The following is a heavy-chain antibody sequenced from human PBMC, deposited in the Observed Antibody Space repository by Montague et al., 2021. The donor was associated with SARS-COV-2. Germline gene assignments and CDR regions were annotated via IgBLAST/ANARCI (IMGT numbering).Heavy chain of an antibody. CDR2: IYYSGST. Sequence: SETLSLTCTVSGYSISSYYWSWIRQPPGTGLEWIGYIYYSGSTNYNPSLKSRVTISVDTSKNQFSLKLSSVTAADTAVYYCARGAGYSSSWYLAFEIWGQGTMVTVSS. CDR3: ARGAGYSSSWYLAFEI. CDR1: GYSISSYY. D-gene: IGHD6-13*01. V-gene: IGHV4-59*01. J-gene: IGHJ3*02.